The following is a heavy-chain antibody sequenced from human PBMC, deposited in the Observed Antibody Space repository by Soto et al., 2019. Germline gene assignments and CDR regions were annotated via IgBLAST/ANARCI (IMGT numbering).Heavy chain of an antibody. CDR1: GYTFTSFA. J-gene: IGHJ4*02. V-gene: IGHV1-3*04. CDR3: ASLPASTYLGY. CDR2: INTGNGNT. Sequence: QVQLVQSGAEVKKPGASVKVSCEASGYTFTSFAVHWVRQAPGQRLEWMGWINTGNGNTRYSQKFQGRVSITRDTAANTAFMDLGSLTSEDMAVYYCASLPASTYLGYWGQGSLVIVSS. D-gene: IGHD6-25*01.